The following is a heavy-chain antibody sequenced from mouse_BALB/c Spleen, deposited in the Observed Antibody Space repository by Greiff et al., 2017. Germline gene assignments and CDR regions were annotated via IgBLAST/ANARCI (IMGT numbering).Heavy chain of an antibody. Sequence: VQLQQSGAELVRSGASVKLSCTASGFNIKDYYMHWVKQRPEQGLEWIGWIDPENGDTEYAPKFQGKATMTADTSSNTAYLQLSSLTSEDTAVYYCNAPYYYGSSGYWGQGTTLTVSS. V-gene: IGHV14-4*02. CDR3: NAPYYYGSSGY. CDR1: GFNIKDYY. D-gene: IGHD1-1*01. CDR2: IDPENGDT. J-gene: IGHJ2*01.